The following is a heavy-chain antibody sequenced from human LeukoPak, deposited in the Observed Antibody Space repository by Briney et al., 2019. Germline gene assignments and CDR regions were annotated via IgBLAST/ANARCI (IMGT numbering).Heavy chain of an antibody. J-gene: IGHJ4*02. Sequence: SETLSLTCAVSGGSISSNSYYWGWIRQPPGKGLEWIGSIYYSGSTYYNPSLKSRVTISVDTSKNQFSLKLSSVTAADTAVYYCARVGGSYSRKGGFDYWGQGTLVTVSS. CDR1: GGSISSNSYY. CDR3: ARVGGSYSRKGGFDY. CDR2: IYYSGST. D-gene: IGHD1-26*01. V-gene: IGHV4-39*07.